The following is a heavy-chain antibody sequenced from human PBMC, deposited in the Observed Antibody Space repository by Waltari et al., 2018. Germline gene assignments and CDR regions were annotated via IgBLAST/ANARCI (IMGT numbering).Heavy chain of an antibody. D-gene: IGHD3-3*01. CDR1: GFAFSRHW. Sequence: DVQLVESGGGLVQPGGSLRLSCAVSGFAFSRHWMHWVRQVPGEELVWVSRIKSDGSDIRYADSMQGRFTISRDNAKNTLFLQMSSLRVDDTAIYYCASSSVSVSGYFDYWGQGILVTVAS. CDR3: ASSSVSVSGYFDY. J-gene: IGHJ4*02. CDR2: IKSDGSDI. V-gene: IGHV3-74*01.